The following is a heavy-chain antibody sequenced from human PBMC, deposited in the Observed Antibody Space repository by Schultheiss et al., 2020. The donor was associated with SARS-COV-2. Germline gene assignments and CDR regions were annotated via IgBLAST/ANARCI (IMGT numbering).Heavy chain of an antibody. CDR3: TRLSRGSGWTQEFDY. V-gene: IGHV3-73*01. Sequence: GESLKISCAASGFTFSDSAMHWVRQASGKGLEWVGRIRSKANSYATTYAASVKGRFTISRDDSRNTAYLQMNSLKTEDTAVYYCTRLSRGSGWTQEFDYWGQGTLVTVSS. J-gene: IGHJ4*02. CDR1: GFTFSDSA. CDR2: IRSKANSYAT. D-gene: IGHD6-19*01.